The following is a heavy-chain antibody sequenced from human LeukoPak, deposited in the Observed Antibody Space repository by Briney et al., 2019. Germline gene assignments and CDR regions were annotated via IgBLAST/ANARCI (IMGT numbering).Heavy chain of an antibody. CDR1: GFTFSSYD. V-gene: IGHV3-13*01. D-gene: IGHD6-13*01. J-gene: IGHJ6*02. CDR3: ARSSSWNRKGRYYYGMDV. Sequence: GGSLRLSCAASGFTFSSYDMHWVRQATGKGLEWVSAIGTAGDTYYPGSVKGRFTISRENAKNSLYLQMNSLRAGDTAVYYCARSSSWNRKGRYYYGMDVWGQGTTVTVSS. CDR2: IGTAGDT.